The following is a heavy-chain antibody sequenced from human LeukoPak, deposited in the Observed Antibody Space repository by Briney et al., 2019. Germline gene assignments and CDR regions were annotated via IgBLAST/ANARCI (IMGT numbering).Heavy chain of an antibody. CDR3: ARGEQYYYGSGNYYNGN. CDR1: GYTFTSYD. D-gene: IGHD3-10*01. V-gene: IGHV1-8*01. J-gene: IGHJ4*02. CDR2: MNPNSGNT. Sequence: ASVKVSCKASGYTFTSYDINWVRQATGQGLEWMGWMNPNSGNTGYAQKFQGRVTMTRNTSISTAYMELSSLRSEDTAVYYCARGEQYYYGSGNYYNGNWGQGTLVTVSS.